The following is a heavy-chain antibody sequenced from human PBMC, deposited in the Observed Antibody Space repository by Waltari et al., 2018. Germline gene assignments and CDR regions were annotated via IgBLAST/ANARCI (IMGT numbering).Heavy chain of an antibody. V-gene: IGHV1-24*01. CDR1: GYTLTELS. J-gene: IGHJ5*02. D-gene: IGHD2-2*01. Sequence: QVQLVQSGAGVKKPGASVQVSCQVSGYTLTELSMHWVRQAPGKGLEWMGGFDPEDGETIYAQKFQGRVTMTEDTSTDTAYMELSSLRSEDTAVYYCATRFKSQLLLGWFDPWGQGTLVTVSS. CDR3: ATRFKSQLLLGWFDP. CDR2: FDPEDGET.